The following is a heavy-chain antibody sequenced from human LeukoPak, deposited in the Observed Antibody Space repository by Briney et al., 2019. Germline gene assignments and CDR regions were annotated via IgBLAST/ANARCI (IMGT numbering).Heavy chain of an antibody. J-gene: IGHJ5*02. CDR3: ARLRYYGSGSYPMTGNWFDP. V-gene: IGHV4-4*07. CDR2: IYTSGST. D-gene: IGHD3-10*01. CDR1: SGSISNYY. Sequence: SETLSLTCTVSSGSISNYYWSWIRQPAGKGLEWIGRIYTSGSTTYNPSLKSRLTISIDTSKNQFSVKLSSVTAADTAVYYCARLRYYGSGSYPMTGNWFDPWGQGTLVTVSS.